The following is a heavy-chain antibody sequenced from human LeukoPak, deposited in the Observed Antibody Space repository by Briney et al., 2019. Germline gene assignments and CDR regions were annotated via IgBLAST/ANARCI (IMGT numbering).Heavy chain of an antibody. CDR2: ISGSGGST. Sequence: GGSLRLSCAASGFTVSSNYMSWVRQAPGKGLEWVSAISGSGGSTYYADSVKGRFTISRDNSKNTLYLQMNSLRAEDTAVYYCAKLVDYGDYLTPFDYWGQGTLVTVSS. V-gene: IGHV3-23*01. J-gene: IGHJ4*02. CDR1: GFTVSSNY. CDR3: AKLVDYGDYLTPFDY. D-gene: IGHD4-17*01.